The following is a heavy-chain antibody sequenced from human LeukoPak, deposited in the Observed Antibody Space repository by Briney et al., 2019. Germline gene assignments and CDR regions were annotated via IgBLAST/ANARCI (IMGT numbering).Heavy chain of an antibody. Sequence: PGGSLRLSCAASGFTFSSYATSWVRQAPGKGLEWVSVISGSGGTTYYRDSVKGRFTVSRDNSKNTVYLQMNSLGAEDTAVYYCAXEXSYXVSGCYSLHDYWGQGTLVTVSS. CDR1: GFTFSSYA. V-gene: IGHV3-23*01. CDR2: ISGSGGTT. CDR3: AXEXSYXVSGCYSLHDY. D-gene: IGHD2-21*02. J-gene: IGHJ4*02.